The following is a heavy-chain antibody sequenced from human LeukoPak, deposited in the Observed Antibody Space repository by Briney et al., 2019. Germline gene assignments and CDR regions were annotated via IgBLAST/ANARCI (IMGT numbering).Heavy chain of an antibody. D-gene: IGHD3-16*02. CDR2: ISSSSSYI. CDR3: ASYVWGSYRHNDAFDI. CDR1: GFTFSSYS. J-gene: IGHJ3*02. V-gene: IGHV3-21*04. Sequence: PGGSLRLSCAASGFTFSSYSMNWVRQAPGKGLEWVSSISSSSSYIYYADSVKGRFTISRDNAKNSLYLQMNSLRAEDTAVYYCASYVWGSYRHNDAFDIWGQGTMVTVSS.